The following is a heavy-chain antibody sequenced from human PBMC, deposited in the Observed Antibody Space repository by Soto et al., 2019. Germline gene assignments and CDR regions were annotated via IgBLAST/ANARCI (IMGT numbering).Heavy chain of an antibody. CDR1: GGSFSGYY. Sequence: SETLSLTCAGYGGSFSGYYWSWIRQPPGKGLEWIGEINHSGSTNYNPSLKSRVTISVDTSKNQFSLKLSSVTAADTAVYYCARSQIVVVTAIPGYFDYWGQGTLVTVSS. D-gene: IGHD2-21*02. J-gene: IGHJ4*02. CDR2: INHSGST. CDR3: ARSQIVVVTAIPGYFDY. V-gene: IGHV4-34*01.